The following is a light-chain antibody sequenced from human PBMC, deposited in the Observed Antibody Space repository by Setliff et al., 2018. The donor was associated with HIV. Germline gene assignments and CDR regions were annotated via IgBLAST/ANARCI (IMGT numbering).Light chain of an antibody. CDR3: QSYDSSLSAYV. V-gene: IGLV1-40*01. CDR2: GNN. J-gene: IGLJ1*01. Sequence: QSVLTQPPSVSGTPGQRVTISCTGSSSNFGAGYDVHWYQQLPGTAPKLLISGNNHRPSGVPDRFSGSKSGTSASLAITGLQAEDEADYYCQSYDSSLSAYVFGTGTKGTVL. CDR1: SSNFGAGYD.